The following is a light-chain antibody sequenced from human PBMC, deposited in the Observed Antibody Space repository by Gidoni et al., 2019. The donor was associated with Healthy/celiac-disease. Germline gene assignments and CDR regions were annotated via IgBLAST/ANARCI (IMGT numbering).Light chain of an antibody. CDR2: AAS. CDR1: QGIRND. J-gene: IGKJ1*01. V-gene: IGKV1-6*01. CDR3: LQDYNYPTWT. Sequence: AIQMTQSPSSLSASVGGRVTITCRASQGIRNDLGWYQQKPGKAPKLLIYAASSLPSGVPSRFSGSGSGTDFTLTISSLQPEDFATYYCLQDYNYPTWTFGQGTKVEIK.